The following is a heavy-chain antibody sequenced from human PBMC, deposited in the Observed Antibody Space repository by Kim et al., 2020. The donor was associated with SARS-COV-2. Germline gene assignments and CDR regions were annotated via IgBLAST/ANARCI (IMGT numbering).Heavy chain of an antibody. Sequence: SETLSLTCAVYGGSFSCYYWSWIRQPPGKGLEWIGEINDSGSTNYNPSLKSRVTISVDTSKNQFSLKLNSVTAADTAVYYCASPSTVITPFDYWGQGTLVTVSS. CDR2: INDSGST. D-gene: IGHD4-17*01. V-gene: IGHV4-34*01. J-gene: IGHJ4*02. CDR3: ASPSTVITPFDY. CDR1: GGSFSCYY.